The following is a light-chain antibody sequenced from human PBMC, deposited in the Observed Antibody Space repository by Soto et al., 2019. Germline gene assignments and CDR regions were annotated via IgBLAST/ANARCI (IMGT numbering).Light chain of an antibody. CDR3: QQSGTSPRT. V-gene: IGKV3-20*01. CDR2: GPS. CDR1: QTFXRNY. J-gene: IGKJ1*01. Sequence: VLTQSPATLSLSPGERATLSCGASQTFXRNYLAFYHQKTGQAPSFLXDGPSSMATGSPDSLSGSGSATDFTLTISRLEPEDFAVYYCQQSGTSPRTFGQGTKVDIK.